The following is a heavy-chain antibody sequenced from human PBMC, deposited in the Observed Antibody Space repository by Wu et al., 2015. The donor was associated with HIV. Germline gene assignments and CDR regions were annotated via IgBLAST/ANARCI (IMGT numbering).Heavy chain of an antibody. J-gene: IGHJ6*03. CDR2: INPNSGGT. CDR3: ARAGKTGVWGQYYYYYYMDV. CDR1: GYTFTGYY. D-gene: IGHD3-16*01. V-gene: IGHV1-2*02. Sequence: QVQLVQSGAEVKKPGASVKVSCKASGYTFTGYYMHWVRQAPGQGLEWMGWINPNSGGTNYAQKFQGRVTMTRDTSISTAYMELSRLRSDDTAVYYCARAGKTGVWGQYYYYYYMDVWGKGTTVTVSS.